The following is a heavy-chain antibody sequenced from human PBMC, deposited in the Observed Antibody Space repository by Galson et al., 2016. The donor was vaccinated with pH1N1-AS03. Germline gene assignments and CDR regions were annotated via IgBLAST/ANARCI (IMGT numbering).Heavy chain of an antibody. CDR1: GYTFTDYW. D-gene: IGHD4-23*01. J-gene: IGHJ4*01. CDR3: ARLLLYGGSGKYFFEY. Sequence: QSGAEVKKPGESLRISCEVSGYTFTDYWIAWVRQVPGRGLEWMGMVYPEDSDTRYNQSFRGQVTISADKSITTAYLQWSSLQASDSAIYYCARLLLYGGSGKYFFEYWGQGSLVTVAS. CDR2: VYPEDSDT. V-gene: IGHV5-51*01.